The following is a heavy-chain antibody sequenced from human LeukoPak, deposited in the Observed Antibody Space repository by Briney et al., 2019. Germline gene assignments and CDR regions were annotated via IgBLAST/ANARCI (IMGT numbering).Heavy chain of an antibody. CDR3: ARDRCSSTSCYNTPNWFDP. D-gene: IGHD2-2*02. J-gene: IGHJ5*02. Sequence: GGSLRLSCAASGFKFDDYGMSWVRQVPGKGLEWVSGINWNGGSRGYADSVKGRFTISRDNAKKSVYLQMNSLRSEDTAFYHCARDRCSSTSCYNTPNWFDPWGQGTLVTVSS. CDR1: GFKFDDYG. V-gene: IGHV3-20*01. CDR2: INWNGGSR.